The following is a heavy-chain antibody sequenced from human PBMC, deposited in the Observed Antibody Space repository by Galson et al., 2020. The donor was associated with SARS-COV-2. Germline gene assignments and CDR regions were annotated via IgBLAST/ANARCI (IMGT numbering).Heavy chain of an antibody. CDR3: ARQRWLRGDFAY. CDR1: GGSISSYY. J-gene: IGHJ4*02. Sequence: ASETLSLTCTVSGGSISSYYWSWIRQPPGKGLEWIGYIYYSGSTNYNPSLKSRVTISVDTSKNQFSLKLSSVTAADTAVYYCARQRWLRGDFAYWGQGTLVTVSS. D-gene: IGHD5-12*01. CDR2: IYYSGST. V-gene: IGHV4-59*08.